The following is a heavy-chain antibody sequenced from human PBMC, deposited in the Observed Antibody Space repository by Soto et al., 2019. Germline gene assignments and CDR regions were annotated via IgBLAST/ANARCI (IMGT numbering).Heavy chain of an antibody. J-gene: IGHJ4*02. V-gene: IGHV3-64*01. CDR1: GFTFSSYD. CDR2: ISSNGGNT. D-gene: IGHD1-7*01. CDR3: VRRVSGNYDY. Sequence: EVQLAESGGGMVQPGGSLRLSCVASGFTFSSYDMHWVRQAPGKGLGYVSSISSNGGNTYYGNSVMGGFTISRDNSKNTLYLQMGSLRDKDMAVYYCVRRVSGNYDYWGQGTLVTFSS.